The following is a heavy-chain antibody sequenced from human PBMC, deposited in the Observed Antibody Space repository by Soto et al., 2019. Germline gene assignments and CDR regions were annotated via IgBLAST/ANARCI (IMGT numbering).Heavy chain of an antibody. J-gene: IGHJ5*02. CDR3: ATIGERSWFDP. D-gene: IGHD3-10*01. CDR2: IVPMFDAA. V-gene: IGHV1-69*01. Sequence: QAQLVQSGAEVKKPGSSVKVSCKASGDTFSTSSINWVRQAPGQGLEWMGGIVPMFDAADYAQKFQGRVTITADELTSTAYLALSSLRSDDTAIYYCATIGERSWFDPWGQGTLVIVSS. CDR1: GDTFSTSS.